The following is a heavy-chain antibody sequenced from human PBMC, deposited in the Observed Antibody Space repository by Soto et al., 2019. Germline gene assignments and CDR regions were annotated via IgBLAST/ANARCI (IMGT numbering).Heavy chain of an antibody. J-gene: IGHJ5*02. CDR2: IYYSGST. D-gene: IGHD1-26*01. CDR3: ARDRGGGSFDP. V-gene: IGHV4-31*03. CDR1: GGSISSGGYY. Sequence: SETLSLTCTVSGGSISSGGYYWSWIRQHPGKGPEWIGYIYYSGSTYYNPSLRSRVTISVDTSKNQFSLKLSSVTAADTAVYYCARDRGGGSFDPWGQGTLVTVSS.